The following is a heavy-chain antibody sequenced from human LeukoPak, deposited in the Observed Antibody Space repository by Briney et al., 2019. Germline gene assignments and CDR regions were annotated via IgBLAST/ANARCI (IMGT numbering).Heavy chain of an antibody. J-gene: IGHJ5*02. CDR2: IDKHGSGK. D-gene: IGHD4/OR15-4a*01. CDR3: ARDAGWGDYDL. CDR1: GFTFSTSW. Sequence: GGSLRLSCVASGFTFSTSWVTWVRQAPGKGLEWVANIDKHGSGKYYVDSVKGRFTISRDYASNSVFLQMDSLRAEDTSVYYCARDAGWGDYDLWGQGTPVTVSS. V-gene: IGHV3-7*01.